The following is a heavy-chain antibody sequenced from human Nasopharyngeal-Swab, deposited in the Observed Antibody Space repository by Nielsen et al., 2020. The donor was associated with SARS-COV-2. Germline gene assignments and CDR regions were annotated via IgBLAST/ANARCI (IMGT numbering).Heavy chain of an antibody. CDR2: IYPGDSDT. D-gene: IGHD3-10*01. Sequence: GGSLRLSCKGSGYSFTSYWIGWVRQMPGKGLEWMGIIYPGDSDTRYSPSFRGQVTISADKSISTAYLQWSSLKASDTAMYYCARRYYGSGSRTSYFDLWGRGTLVTVSS. J-gene: IGHJ2*01. CDR1: GYSFTSYW. CDR3: ARRYYGSGSRTSYFDL. V-gene: IGHV5-51*01.